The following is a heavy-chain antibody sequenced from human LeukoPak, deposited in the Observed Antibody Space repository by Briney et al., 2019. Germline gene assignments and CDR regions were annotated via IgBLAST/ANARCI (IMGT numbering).Heavy chain of an antibody. CDR3: ARWGLVVVPL. D-gene: IGHD2-21*01. V-gene: IGHV4-39*01. CDR1: GVSVRSSDSY. Sequence: PSETLPLTCTVSGVSVRSSDSYWVWVRQPPGKGLEWVGSIYYNGNTPFNPSLKSRLSISVDTSKNQFSLRMTSVTAADTAVYYCARWGLVVVPLWGQGILVTVSS. J-gene: IGHJ4*02. CDR2: IYYNGNT.